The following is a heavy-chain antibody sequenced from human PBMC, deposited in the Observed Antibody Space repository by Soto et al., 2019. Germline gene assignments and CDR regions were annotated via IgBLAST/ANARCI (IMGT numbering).Heavy chain of an antibody. J-gene: IGHJ4*02. CDR3: ARDREGDGHNFDY. CDR2: ISGSSSII. D-gene: IGHD1-26*01. V-gene: IGHV3-48*01. Sequence: APGKGLEWLSYISGSSSIIHYADSVKGRFTISRDNAKNSLNLQMNSLRAEDTAVYYCARDREGDGHNFDYWGQGTLVTVSS.